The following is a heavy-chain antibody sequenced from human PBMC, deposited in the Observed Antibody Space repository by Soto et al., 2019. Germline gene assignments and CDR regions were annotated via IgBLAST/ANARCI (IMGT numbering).Heavy chain of an antibody. V-gene: IGHV4-34*01. CDR2: INHRGST. CDR3: ARDKITGLFDY. Sequence: PSETLSLTCAVYGGSFSGYDWTWIRQPPGTGLEWIGEINHRGSTKYNPSLKSRVTISVDTSKNQFSLKLTSVTAADTVVYYCARDKITGLFDYWGQGTLVTVSS. D-gene: IGHD2-8*02. CDR1: GGSFSGYD. J-gene: IGHJ4*02.